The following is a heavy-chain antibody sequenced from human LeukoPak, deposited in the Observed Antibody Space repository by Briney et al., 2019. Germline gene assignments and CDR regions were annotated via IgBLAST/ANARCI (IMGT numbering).Heavy chain of an antibody. J-gene: IGHJ4*02. CDR2: ISAYNGNT. CDR3: ARSPRYSGSWYYFDY. Sequence: ASVKVSCKASGYTFTSYGISWVRQAPGQGLEWMGWISAYNGNTNYAQKLQGRVTMTTDTSTSTAYMELRSLRSDDTAVYYCARSPRYSGSWYYFDYWGQGTLVTVSS. D-gene: IGHD6-13*01. V-gene: IGHV1-18*01. CDR1: GYTFTSYG.